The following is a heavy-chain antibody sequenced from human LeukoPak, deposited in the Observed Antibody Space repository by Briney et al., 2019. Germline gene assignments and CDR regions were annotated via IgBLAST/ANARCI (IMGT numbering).Heavy chain of an antibody. CDR3: AKDRPNYHESNGHYYRLNGDS. J-gene: IGHJ5*01. D-gene: IGHD3-22*01. V-gene: IGHV3-23*01. CDR2: ITSSGDAT. Sequence: GGSLRLSCVASGFTFNIYSMSWVRQAPGKGLEWVSSITSSGDATFYADSVKDHFTISGDNSRSTLYLQMSRLRVEDTAVYYCAKDRPNYHESNGHYYRLNGDSWGQGTLVTVSS. CDR1: GFTFNIYS.